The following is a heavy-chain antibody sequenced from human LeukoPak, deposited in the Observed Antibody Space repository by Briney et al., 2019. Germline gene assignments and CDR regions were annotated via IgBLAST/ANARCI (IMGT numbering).Heavy chain of an antibody. Sequence: GGSLRLSCAASGFTFSSYAMSWVRQAPGKGLEWVSAISGSGGSTYYADSVKGRFTISRDNSKNTLYLQMNSLRAEDTAVYYCAVKPPLAYCSSTSCSADVWGQGTTVTVWGQGTLVTVSS. V-gene: IGHV3-23*01. CDR2: ISGSGGST. CDR3: AVKPPLAYCSSTSCSADVWGQGTTVTV. D-gene: IGHD2-2*01. J-gene: IGHJ4*02. CDR1: GFTFSSYA.